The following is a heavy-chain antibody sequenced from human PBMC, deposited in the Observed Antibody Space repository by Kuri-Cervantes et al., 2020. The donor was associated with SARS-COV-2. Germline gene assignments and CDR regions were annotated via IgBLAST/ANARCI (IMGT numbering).Heavy chain of an antibody. V-gene: IGHV4-34*01. J-gene: IGHJ6*03. CDR1: GGSFSGYY. Sequence: SQTLSLTCAVYGGSFSGYYWSWIRQPPGKGLEWIGEINHSGSTNYNPSLKSRVTISVDTSKNQFSLKLSSVTAADTAVYYCARYHRLRYFDWLPPYYYYYMDVWGKGTMVTVSS. CDR3: ARYHRLRYFDWLPPYYYYYMDV. D-gene: IGHD3-9*01. CDR2: INHSGST.